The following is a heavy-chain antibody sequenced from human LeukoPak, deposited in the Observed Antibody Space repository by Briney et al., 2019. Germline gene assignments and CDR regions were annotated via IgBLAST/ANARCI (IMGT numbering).Heavy chain of an antibody. CDR1: GFTFDDYA. CDR2: ILRNSGSI. Sequence: GGSLRLSCAASGFTFDDYAMQWVRQAPGKGLEWVSGILRNSGSIGYADSVKGRFTISRDDAKNSLYLQMNSLRAEDTALYYCVKDGGRDTAAAYYWGQGTPVSVSS. V-gene: IGHV3-9*01. D-gene: IGHD6-13*01. J-gene: IGHJ4*02. CDR3: VKDGGRDTAAAYY.